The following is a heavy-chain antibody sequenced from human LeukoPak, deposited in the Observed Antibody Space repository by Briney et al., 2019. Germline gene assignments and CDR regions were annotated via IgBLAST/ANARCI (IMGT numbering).Heavy chain of an antibody. CDR3: ARTLLIFDY. CDR1: GFTFSSYS. Sequence: TGGSLRLSCAASGFTFSSYSMNWVRQAPGKGLEWVSYISSSSSTIYYADSVKGRFTISRDNAKNSLYLQMNSLRAEDTAVYYCARTLLIFDYWGQGTLVTVSS. D-gene: IGHD2-15*01. J-gene: IGHJ4*02. V-gene: IGHV3-48*01. CDR2: ISSSSSTI.